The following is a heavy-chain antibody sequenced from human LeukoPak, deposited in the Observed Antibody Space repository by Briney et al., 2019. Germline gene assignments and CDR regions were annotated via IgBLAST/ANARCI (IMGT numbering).Heavy chain of an antibody. Sequence: ASVKVSCKASGYTFTSYDINWVRQATGQGLEWMGWMNPNSGNTGYAQKFQGRVTMTRNTSISTAYMELSRLRSEDTAVYYCARGRIVKSKKSDFNYWGQGTLVTVSS. V-gene: IGHV1-8*01. CDR2: MNPNSGNT. J-gene: IGHJ4*02. D-gene: IGHD3-22*01. CDR3: ARGRIVKSKKSDFNY. CDR1: GYTFTSYD.